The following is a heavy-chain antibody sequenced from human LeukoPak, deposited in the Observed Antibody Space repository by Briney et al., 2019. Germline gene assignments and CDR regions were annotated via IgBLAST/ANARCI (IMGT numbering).Heavy chain of an antibody. Sequence: PGRSLSLSWAASGLTFSSYGMQSARHAPGRGLEWVAVILHEGTNKNHADSVEAPFTISRDNSKNTLYLQMNSLRAEDTAVYYCARRIPRNYGALRKPWVFDYWGQGTLVTVSS. CDR3: ARRIPRNYGALRKPWVFDY. V-gene: IGHV3-30*03. CDR2: ILHEGTNK. CDR1: GLTFSSYG. D-gene: IGHD4-17*01. J-gene: IGHJ4*02.